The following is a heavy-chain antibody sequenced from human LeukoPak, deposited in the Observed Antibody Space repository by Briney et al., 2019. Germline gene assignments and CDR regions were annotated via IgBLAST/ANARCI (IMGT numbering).Heavy chain of an antibody. Sequence: PGRSLRLSCAASGFTFSSYAMHWVRQAPGKGLEWVAVISHDESNKYYADSVKGRFTISRDNSKNTLYLQMNSLRAEDTAVYYCAKDPYSGSFEYFQHWGQGTLVTVSS. CDR1: GFTFSSYA. D-gene: IGHD1-26*01. CDR2: ISHDESNK. J-gene: IGHJ1*01. CDR3: AKDPYSGSFEYFQH. V-gene: IGHV3-30*04.